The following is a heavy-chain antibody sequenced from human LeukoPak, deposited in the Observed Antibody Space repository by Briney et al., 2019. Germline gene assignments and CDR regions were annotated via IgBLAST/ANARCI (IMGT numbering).Heavy chain of an antibody. Sequence: PSETLSLTCTVSGGSISSGYYWGWIRQPPGKGLEWIGSIYYSGNTYYNASLKSQVSISIDTSKNQFSLRLTSVTAADTAVYYCARQTGSGLFILPGGQGTLVTVSS. CDR3: ARQTGSGLFILP. V-gene: IGHV4-39*01. CDR1: GGSISSGYY. D-gene: IGHD3/OR15-3a*01. CDR2: IYYSGNT. J-gene: IGHJ4*02.